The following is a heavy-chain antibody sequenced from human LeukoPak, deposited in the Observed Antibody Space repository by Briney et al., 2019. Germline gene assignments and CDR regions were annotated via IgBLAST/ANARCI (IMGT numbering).Heavy chain of an antibody. CDR2: IYTSGST. CDR1: GGSTSSYY. V-gene: IGHV4-4*07. J-gene: IGHJ4*02. Sequence: SETLSLTCTVSGGSTSSYYWSWIRQPAGQGLEWIGRIYTSGSTNYNPSLKSRVTISVDKSKNQFSLKLSSVTAADTAVYYCATHGGAQGGYFDCWGQGTLVTVSS. D-gene: IGHD4-23*01. CDR3: ATHGGAQGGYFDC.